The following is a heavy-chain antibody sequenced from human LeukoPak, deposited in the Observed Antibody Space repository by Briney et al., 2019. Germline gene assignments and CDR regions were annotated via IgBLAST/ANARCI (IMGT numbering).Heavy chain of an antibody. J-gene: IGHJ3*01. CDR1: GFSLSTRAVG. V-gene: IGHV2-5*02. CDR2: VYRDDDK. D-gene: IGHD3-9*01. Sequence: SGPTLVNPTQTLTLTCTFSGFSLSTRAVGVGWIRQPPGKALEWLALVYRDDDKRYIPSLKSRLTITKDTSKNQVVLTMTTMDPVDTATYYCAHSLPILTGFYDAFDVWGQGTMVTVSS. CDR3: AHSLPILTGFYDAFDV.